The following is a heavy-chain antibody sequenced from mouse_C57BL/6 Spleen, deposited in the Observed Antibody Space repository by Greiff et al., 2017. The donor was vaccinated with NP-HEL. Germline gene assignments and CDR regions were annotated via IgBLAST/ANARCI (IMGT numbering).Heavy chain of an antibody. V-gene: IGHV3-6*01. J-gene: IGHJ4*01. D-gene: IGHD2-4*01. CDR3: ARVDYDDAMDY. CDR2: ISYDGSN. Sequence: VQLQQSGPGLVKPSQSLSLTCSVTGYSITSGYYWNWIRQFPGNKLEWMGYISYDGSNNYNPSLKNRISITRDTSKNQFFLKLNSVTTEDTATYYCARVDYDDAMDYWGQGTSVTVSS. CDR1: GYSITSGYY.